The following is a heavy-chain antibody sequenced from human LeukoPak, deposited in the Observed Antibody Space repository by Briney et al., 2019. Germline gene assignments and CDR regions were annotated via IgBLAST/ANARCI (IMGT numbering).Heavy chain of an antibody. J-gene: IGHJ3*01. CDR1: GFTFYDYG. CDR2: LSGSGART. D-gene: IGHD3-22*01. V-gene: IGHV3-23*01. Sequence: PGGSLRLSCAASGFTFYDYGMSWLRQAPGQGLEWVSSLSGSGARTDYAGSVKGRFTISKDNSKNTLHLQMNSLTAEDTAVYYCAKARIVVIPPADALDVWGQGTLVTVSS. CDR3: AKARIVVIPPADALDV.